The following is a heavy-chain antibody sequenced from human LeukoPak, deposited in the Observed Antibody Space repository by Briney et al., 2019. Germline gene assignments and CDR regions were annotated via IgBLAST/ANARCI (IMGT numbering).Heavy chain of an antibody. CDR3: ARGGSNSPYYLDC. J-gene: IGHJ4*02. D-gene: IGHD1-26*01. Sequence: KPGGSLRLSCAASGFTFSSYGMNCVRQAPGKGLEWVSSITSSGRNIYYADSLKGRFTISRDNAKNSLYLQMNSLRAEDTAVYYCARGGSNSPYYLDCWGQGTLVTLSS. CDR2: ITSSGRNI. V-gene: IGHV3-21*01. CDR1: GFTFSSYG.